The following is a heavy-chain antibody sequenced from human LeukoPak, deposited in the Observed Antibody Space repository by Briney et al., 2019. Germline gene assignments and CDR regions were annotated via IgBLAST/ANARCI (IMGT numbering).Heavy chain of an antibody. J-gene: IGHJ5*02. Sequence: ASVTVSCKASGYTFTDYYIHWVRQAPGQGLKWMGWINPKIGGTNYAQRFQGRVTMTRDTSISTAYMELSRLRSDDTAVYYCARDRRSSSWLDPWGQGTLVTVSS. CDR1: GYTFTDYY. CDR3: ARDRRSSSWLDP. CDR2: INPKIGGT. D-gene: IGHD6-13*01. V-gene: IGHV1-2*02.